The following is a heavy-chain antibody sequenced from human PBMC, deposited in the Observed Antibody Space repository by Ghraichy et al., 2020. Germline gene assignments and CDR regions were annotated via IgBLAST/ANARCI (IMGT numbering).Heavy chain of an antibody. CDR3: AREAGTYYDFWSGYYKGGYMDV. V-gene: IGHV3-7*04. D-gene: IGHD3-3*01. CDR2: IKQDGSEK. CDR1: GFTFSSYW. J-gene: IGHJ6*03. Sequence: GGSLRLSCAASGFTFSSYWMSWVRQAPGKGLEWVANIKQDGSEKYYVDSVKGRFTISRDNAKNSLYLQMNSLRAEDTAVYYCAREAGTYYDFWSGYYKGGYMDVWGKGTTVTVSS.